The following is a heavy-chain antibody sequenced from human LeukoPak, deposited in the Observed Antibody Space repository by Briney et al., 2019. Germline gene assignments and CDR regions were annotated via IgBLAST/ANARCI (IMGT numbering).Heavy chain of an antibody. CDR2: IIPILGIA. Sequence: SVKVSCKASGGTFSSYTISWVRQAPGQGLEWMGRIIPILGIANYAQKFQGRVTITADKSTSTAYMELSSLRSEDTAVYYCARSGSDRTGIVEATGYFYGGQGTLVTVSS. CDR3: ARSGSDRTGIVEATGYFY. V-gene: IGHV1-69*02. J-gene: IGHJ4*02. CDR1: GGTFSSYT. D-gene: IGHD1-26*01.